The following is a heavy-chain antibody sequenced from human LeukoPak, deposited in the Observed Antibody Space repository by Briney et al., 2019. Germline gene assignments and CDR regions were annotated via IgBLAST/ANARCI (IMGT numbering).Heavy chain of an antibody. J-gene: IGHJ6*03. CDR2: ISSSSSSI. CDR1: GFTFSSYS. V-gene: IGHV3-21*01. CDR3: AKDRGSYYYYMDV. Sequence: GGSLRLSCAASGFTFSSYSMNWVRQAPGKGLEWVSSISSSSSSIYYADSVKGRFTISRDNAKNSLYLQMNSLRAEDTAVYYCAKDRGSYYYYMDVWGKGTTVTVSS. D-gene: IGHD5-24*01.